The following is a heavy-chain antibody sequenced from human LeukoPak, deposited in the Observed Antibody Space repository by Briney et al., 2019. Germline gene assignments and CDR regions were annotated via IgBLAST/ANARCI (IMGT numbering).Heavy chain of an antibody. Sequence: ASVKVSCKASGYTFTSYDINWVRQATGQGLEWMGWINPNSGNTGYAQKFQGRVTMIRNTSISTAYMELSSLRSEDTAVYYCARCRSSGWYPWWGDYYYYYMDVWGKGTTVTVSS. D-gene: IGHD6-19*01. J-gene: IGHJ6*03. V-gene: IGHV1-8*01. CDR1: GYTFTSYD. CDR2: INPNSGNT. CDR3: ARCRSSGWYPWWGDYYYYYMDV.